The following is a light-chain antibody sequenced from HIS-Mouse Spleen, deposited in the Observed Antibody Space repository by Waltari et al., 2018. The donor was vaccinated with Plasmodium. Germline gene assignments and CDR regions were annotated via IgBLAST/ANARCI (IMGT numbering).Light chain of an antibody. CDR3: SSYAGSNNLV. J-gene: IGLJ2*01. Sequence: QSALTQPPSASGSPGQSVTIPCTGTSSHVGGHNYVSWYPQHPGKAPKLMIYEVSNRPSGVPDRFSGSKSGNTASLTVSGLQAEDEADYYCSSYAGSNNLVFGGGTKLTVL. CDR2: EVS. V-gene: IGLV2-8*01. CDR1: SSHVGGHNY.